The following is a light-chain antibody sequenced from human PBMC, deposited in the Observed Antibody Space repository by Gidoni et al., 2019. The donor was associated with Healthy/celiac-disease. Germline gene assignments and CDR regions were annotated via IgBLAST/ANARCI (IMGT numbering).Light chain of an antibody. CDR3: QQRSNWPT. CDR1: QCVSSY. Sequence: EIVLTQSPATLSLSPGERATLSCRASQCVSSYLAWYQQKPGQAPRLLIYVSSNRATGIPARFSGSGSGTDFTLTISSLEPEDFAVYYCQQRSNWPTFGQGTKLEIK. V-gene: IGKV3-11*01. CDR2: VSS. J-gene: IGKJ2*01.